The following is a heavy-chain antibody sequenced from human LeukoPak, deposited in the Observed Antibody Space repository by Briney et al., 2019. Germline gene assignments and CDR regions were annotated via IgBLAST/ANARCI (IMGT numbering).Heavy chain of an antibody. CDR1: GFTFSSYA. Sequence: GRSLRLSCAASGFTFSSYAMHWVRQAPGKGLEWVAVTSSDGSNKYYTDSVKGRFAISRDNSKNTLYLEMNSLRAEDTAVYYCARDLLGSADHWGQGTLVTVSS. CDR2: TSSDGSNK. CDR3: ARDLLGSADH. V-gene: IGHV3-30*09. D-gene: IGHD3-10*01. J-gene: IGHJ4*02.